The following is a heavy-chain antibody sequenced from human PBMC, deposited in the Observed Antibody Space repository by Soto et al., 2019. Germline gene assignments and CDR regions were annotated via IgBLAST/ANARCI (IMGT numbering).Heavy chain of an antibody. J-gene: IGHJ5*02. CDR3: ARLRITGTTRQIWFDP. V-gene: IGHV1-8*01. CDR1: GYTFTSYY. CDR2: MNPNSGNT. Sequence: ASLKDSCKASGYTFTSYYINRVRQATGQGREWMGWMNPNSGNTGYAQKFQGRVTMTRNTSISTAYMELSSPRSEAEAVYYCARLRITGTTRQIWFDPWGQGTLVTVSS. D-gene: IGHD1-20*01.